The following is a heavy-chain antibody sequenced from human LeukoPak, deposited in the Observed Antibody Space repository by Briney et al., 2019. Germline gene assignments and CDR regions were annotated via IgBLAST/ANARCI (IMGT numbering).Heavy chain of an antibody. D-gene: IGHD3-22*01. CDR3: ARRATYYYDSSGYYYEYFDY. CDR2: IKQDGSEK. CDR1: GFTFSSYW. J-gene: IGHJ4*02. V-gene: IGHV3-7*01. Sequence: GGSLRLSCAASGFTFSSYWMSWVRQAPGKGLEWVANIKQDGSEKYYVDSVKGRFTISRDNAKNSLYLQMNSLRAEDTAVYYCARRATYYYDSSGYYYEYFDYWGQGTLVTVSS.